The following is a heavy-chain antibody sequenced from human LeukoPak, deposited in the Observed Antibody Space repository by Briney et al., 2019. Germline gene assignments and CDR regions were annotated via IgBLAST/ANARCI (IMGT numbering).Heavy chain of an antibody. CDR1: GFTFSSYS. V-gene: IGHV3-21*01. CDR2: INSSSSYI. Sequence: PGGSLRLSCAASGFTFSSYSMNWVRQAPGKGLEWVSSINSSSSYIYYADSVKGRFTISRDNAKNSLYLQMNSLRAEDTAVYYCARSGGGKKQQLALGAYCMDVWGQGTTVTVSS. D-gene: IGHD6-13*01. J-gene: IGHJ6*02. CDR3: ARSGGGKKQQLALGAYCMDV.